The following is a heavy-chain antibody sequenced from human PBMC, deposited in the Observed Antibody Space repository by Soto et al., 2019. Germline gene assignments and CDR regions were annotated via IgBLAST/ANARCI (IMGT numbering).Heavy chain of an antibody. CDR1: GFTFSGYS. J-gene: IGHJ4*02. V-gene: IGHV3-7*01. CDR2: IKQDGSEK. CDR3: ARQRGCDY. D-gene: IGHD1-1*01. Sequence: EVQLVESGGGLVKPGGSLRLSCAASGFTFSGYSMSWVRQAPGKGLEWVANIKQDGSEKYYVASVKGRFTISRDNAKNSVYLQMNSLRADDTAVYYCARQRGCDYWGQGTLVTVSS.